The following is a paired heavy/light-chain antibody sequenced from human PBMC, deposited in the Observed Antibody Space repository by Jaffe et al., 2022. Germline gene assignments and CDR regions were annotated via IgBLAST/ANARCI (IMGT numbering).Heavy chain of an antibody. J-gene: IGHJ3*02. Sequence: QITLKESGPALVKPTETLTLTCTFSGFSLSTTGVGVGWIRQPPGKALEWLTLIYWDDEKRYSPSLQSRLTVTADTSKNQVVLTMTNMASVDTATYYCAHRRPMPRGVNDAFDIWGQGTMVTVSS. CDR3: AHRRPMPRGVNDAFDI. D-gene: IGHD3-10*01. V-gene: IGHV2-5*02. CDR1: GFSLSTTGVG. CDR2: IYWDDEK.
Light chain of an antibody. CDR2: GYN. Sequence: SSDLTQDPVVSVALGQTVRITCQGDSLRKYYASWYQQRPGQAPVLVMFGYNNRPSGIPDRFSGSTSGNTASLTITGAQAEDEGDYYCNSRDSTGRQLVVFGGGTKLTVL. CDR1: SLRKYY. CDR3: NSRDSTGRQLVV. V-gene: IGLV3-19*01. J-gene: IGLJ3*02.